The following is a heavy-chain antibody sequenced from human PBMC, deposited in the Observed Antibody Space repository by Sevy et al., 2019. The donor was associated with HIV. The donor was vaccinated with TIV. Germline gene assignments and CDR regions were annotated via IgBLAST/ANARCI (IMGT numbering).Heavy chain of an antibody. J-gene: IGHJ4*02. CDR2: ISYDGSNK. Sequence: GGSLRLSCAASGFTFSSYAMHCVRQAPGKGLEWVAVISYDGSNKYYADSVKGRFTISRDNSKNTLYLQMNSLRPEDTAVYYCARSVPVAGPGDYWGQGTLVTVSS. D-gene: IGHD6-19*01. V-gene: IGHV3-30-3*01. CDR1: GFTFSSYA. CDR3: ARSVPVAGPGDY.